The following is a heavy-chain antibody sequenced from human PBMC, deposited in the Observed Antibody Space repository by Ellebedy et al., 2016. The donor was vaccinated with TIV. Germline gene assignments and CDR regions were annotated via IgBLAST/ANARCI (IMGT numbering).Heavy chain of an antibody. J-gene: IGHJ5*02. CDR2: IIPIFGTA. V-gene: IGHV1-69*13. Sequence: SVKVSXXASGGTFSSYAISWVRQAPGQGLEWMGGIIPIFGTANYAQKFQGRVTITADESTSTAYMELSSLRSEDTAVYYCARDGPDNYYDNNWFDPWGQGTLVTVSS. CDR1: GGTFSSYA. D-gene: IGHD3-22*01. CDR3: ARDGPDNYYDNNWFDP.